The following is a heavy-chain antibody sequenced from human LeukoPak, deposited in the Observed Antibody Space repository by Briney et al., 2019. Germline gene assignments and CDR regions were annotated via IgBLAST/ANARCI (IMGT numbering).Heavy chain of an antibody. D-gene: IGHD3-10*01. CDR1: GGSMSSYY. V-gene: IGHV4-59*01. CDR3: ARRNYGGNSGRYWYFDL. Sequence: PSETLSLTCSVSGGSMSSYYWSWVRQPPGKGLEWVGYIYHSGSTNYNPSLKNLVTISVDTSKNQFSLKLSSVTAADTAVYYCARRNYGGNSGRYWYFDLWGRGTLVTVSS. J-gene: IGHJ2*01. CDR2: IYHSGST.